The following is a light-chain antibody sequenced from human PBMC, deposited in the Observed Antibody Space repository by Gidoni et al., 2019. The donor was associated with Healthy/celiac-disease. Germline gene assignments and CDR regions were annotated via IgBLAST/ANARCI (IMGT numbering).Light chain of an antibody. Sequence: QSVLPQPPSASGAPGQRVTISCTGSSSNIGAGYDVHWYQQLPGTAPKLLIYGNSNRPSGVPDRFSGSKSGTSASLAITGLQAEDEADYYCQSYDSSLSAWVFGGGTKLTVL. CDR2: GNS. CDR3: QSYDSSLSAWV. J-gene: IGLJ3*02. CDR1: SSNIGAGYD. V-gene: IGLV1-40*01.